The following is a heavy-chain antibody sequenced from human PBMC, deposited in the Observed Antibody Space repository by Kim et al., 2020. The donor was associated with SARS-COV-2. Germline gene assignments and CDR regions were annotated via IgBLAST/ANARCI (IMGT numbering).Heavy chain of an antibody. D-gene: IGHD2-15*01. CDR3: ERDSKVRVVVAAKGEGFDY. CDR1: GFTFSSYA. V-gene: IGHV3-30-3*01. J-gene: IGHJ4*02. CDR2: ISYDGSNK. Sequence: GGSLRLSCAASGFTFSSYAMHWVRQAPGKGLEWVAVISYDGSNKYYADSVKGRFTISRDNSKNTLYLQMNSLRAEDTAVYYCERDSKVRVVVAAKGEGFDYWGQGTLVTVSS.